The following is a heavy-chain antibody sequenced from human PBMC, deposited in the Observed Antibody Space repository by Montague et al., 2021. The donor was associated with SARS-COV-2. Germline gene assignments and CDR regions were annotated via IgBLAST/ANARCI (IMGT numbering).Heavy chain of an antibody. V-gene: IGHV4-59*02. CDR3: ARELEIHDFLSGYYIGD. J-gene: IGHJ4*02. Sequence: SETLSLTCTVSGVSVTDYYWSWIRQPPGKGLEWIGYIYYSGSTSYNPSLKSRVTISLDTSKNQFSLNLTSVTAADTALYFCARELEIHDFLSGYYIGDWGQGTLATVSS. CDR1: GVSVTDYY. CDR2: IYYSGST. D-gene: IGHD3-3*01.